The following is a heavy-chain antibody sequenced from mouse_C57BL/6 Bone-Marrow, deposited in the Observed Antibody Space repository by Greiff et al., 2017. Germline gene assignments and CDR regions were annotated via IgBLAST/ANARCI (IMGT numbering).Heavy chain of an antibody. CDR2: INPSSGYP. CDR3: ARSAILPWFAY. V-gene: IGHV1-7*01. CDR1: GYTFTSYW. Sequence: QVQLQQSGAELAKPGASVTLSCKASGYTFTSYWMHWVKQRPGQGLEWIGYINPSSGYPKYNQKFKDKATLTADKSSSTAYMQLSSLTYEDSAVYYCARSAILPWFAYWGQGTLVTVSA. J-gene: IGHJ3*01.